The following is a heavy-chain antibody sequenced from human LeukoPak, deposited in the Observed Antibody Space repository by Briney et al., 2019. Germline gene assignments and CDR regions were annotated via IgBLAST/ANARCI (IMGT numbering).Heavy chain of an antibody. V-gene: IGHV1-2*02. D-gene: IGHD3-16*02. CDR1: GYTFTGYY. J-gene: IGHJ5*02. CDR2: INPNSGGT. Sequence: GASVKVSCKASGYTFTGYYMHWVRQAPGQGLERMGWINPNSGGTNYAQKFQGRVTMTRDTSISTAYMELSRLRSDDTAVYYCARDGPVWRYRPPLNWFDPWGQGTLVIVSS. CDR3: ARDGPVWRYRPPLNWFDP.